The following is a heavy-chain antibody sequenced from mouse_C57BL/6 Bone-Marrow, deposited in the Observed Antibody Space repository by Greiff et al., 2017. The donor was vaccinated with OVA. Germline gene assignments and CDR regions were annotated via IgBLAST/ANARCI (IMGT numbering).Heavy chain of an antibody. Sequence: VQLQQSGAELVRPGASVKLSCTASGFNIKDDYMHWVKQRPEQGLEWIGWIDPENGDTEYASKFQGKATITADTSSNTAYLQLSSLTSEDTAVYYCTLANWDWFAYWGQGTLVTVYA. CDR1: GFNIKDDY. V-gene: IGHV14-4*01. CDR3: TLANWDWFAY. J-gene: IGHJ3*01. D-gene: IGHD4-1*01. CDR2: IDPENGDT.